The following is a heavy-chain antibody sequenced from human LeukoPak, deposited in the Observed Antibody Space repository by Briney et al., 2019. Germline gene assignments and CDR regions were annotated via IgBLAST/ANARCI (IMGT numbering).Heavy chain of an antibody. D-gene: IGHD2-2*01. V-gene: IGHV1-2*02. Sequence: ASVKVSCKASGGTFSSYAISWVRQAPGQGLEWMGWIDPNSGGTNTAQNFQGRVTMTRDTSVSTAYMELSRLRSDDTAVYYCARDSSPTTLVPAAIQYYFDYWGQGTLVTVSS. J-gene: IGHJ4*02. CDR3: ARDSSPTTLVPAAIQYYFDY. CDR2: IDPNSGGT. CDR1: GGTFSSYA.